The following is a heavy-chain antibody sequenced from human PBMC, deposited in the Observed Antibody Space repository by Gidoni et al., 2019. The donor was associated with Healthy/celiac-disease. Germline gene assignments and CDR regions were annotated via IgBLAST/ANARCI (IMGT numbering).Heavy chain of an antibody. CDR2: INSDGSST. D-gene: IGHD2-21*02. CDR3: ARFIQGTQESRDCDYGMDV. J-gene: IGHJ6*02. Sequence: EVQLVESGGGLVQPGGSLRLPWAASGFTFSSYWMHWVRQAPGKGLVWVSRINSDGSSTSYANSVKGRFTISRDNAKNTLYLQMISLRAEDTAVYDCARFIQGTQESRDCDYGMDVWGQGTTVTVSS. CDR1: GFTFSSYW. V-gene: IGHV3-74*01.